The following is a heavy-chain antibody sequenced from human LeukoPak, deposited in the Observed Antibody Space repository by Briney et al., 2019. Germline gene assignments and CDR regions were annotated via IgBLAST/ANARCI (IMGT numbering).Heavy chain of an antibody. CDR1: GGTFSSYA. CDR3: ARRGGNEAFDI. V-gene: IGHV1-69*04. D-gene: IGHD2-15*01. J-gene: IGHJ3*02. Sequence: SVKVSCKASGGTFSSYAISWVRQAPGQGLEWMGRIIPILGIANYAQKFQGRVTIIADKSTNTAYMELSSLRSEDAAVYYCARRGGNEAFDIWGQGTMVTVSS. CDR2: IIPILGIA.